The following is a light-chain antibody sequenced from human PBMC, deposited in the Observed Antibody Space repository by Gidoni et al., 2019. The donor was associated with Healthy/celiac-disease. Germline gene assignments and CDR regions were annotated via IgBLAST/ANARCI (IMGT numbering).Light chain of an antibody. Sequence: SYAQTQPHSVSVHHGQTASITCSGDKLGDKYACWYQQKPGQSPVLVIYQDSKRPSGIPERFSGSNSGNTATLTISGTQAMDEADYYCQAWDSSTVVFCGGTKLTVL. CDR3: QAWDSSTVV. J-gene: IGLJ2*01. CDR1: KLGDKY. V-gene: IGLV3-1*01. CDR2: QDS.